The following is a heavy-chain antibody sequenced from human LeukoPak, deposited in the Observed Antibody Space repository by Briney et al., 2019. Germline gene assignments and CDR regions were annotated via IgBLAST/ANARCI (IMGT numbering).Heavy chain of an antibody. V-gene: IGHV3-23*01. D-gene: IGHD5-18*01. CDR3: AKDLIGLAPGTAMDKWGPYFDY. CDR2: ISGSGGST. CDR1: GFTFSSYA. J-gene: IGHJ4*02. Sequence: GGSLRLSCAASGFTFSSYAMSWVRQAPGKGLEWVSAISGSGGSTYYADSVKGRFTISRDNSKNTLYLQMNSLRAEDTALYYCAKDLIGLAPGTAMDKWGPYFDYWGQGTLVTVSS.